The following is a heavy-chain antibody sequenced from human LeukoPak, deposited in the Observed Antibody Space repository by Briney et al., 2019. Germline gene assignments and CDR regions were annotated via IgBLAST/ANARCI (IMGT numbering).Heavy chain of an antibody. D-gene: IGHD2-15*01. Sequence: SETLSLTCTVSGGSISYYYWSWIRQPAGKGLEWIGRIYTSGSTNYNPSLKSRVTMSVDTSKNQFSLKLSSVTAADTAIYLCARGHGGYCGGGSCYLDYWGQGTLVTVSS. CDR1: GGSISYYY. V-gene: IGHV4-4*07. CDR2: IYTSGST. CDR3: ARGHGGYCGGGSCYLDY. J-gene: IGHJ4*02.